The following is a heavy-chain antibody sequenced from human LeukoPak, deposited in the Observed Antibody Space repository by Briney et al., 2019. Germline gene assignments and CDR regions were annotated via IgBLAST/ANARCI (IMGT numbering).Heavy chain of an antibody. D-gene: IGHD6-6*01. CDR3: GSYYSSSSPFDY. CDR2: INHSGST. V-gene: IGHV4-34*01. Sequence: SETLSLTCAVYGGSFSGYYWSWIRQPPGKGLERIGEINHSGSTNYNPSLKSRVTISVDTSKNQFSLKLSSVTAADTAVYYCGSYYSSSSPFDYWGQGTLVTVSS. CDR1: GGSFSGYY. J-gene: IGHJ4*02.